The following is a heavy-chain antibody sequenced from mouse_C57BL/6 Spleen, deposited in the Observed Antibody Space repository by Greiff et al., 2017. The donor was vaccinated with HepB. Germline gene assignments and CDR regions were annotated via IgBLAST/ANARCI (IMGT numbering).Heavy chain of an antibody. CDR1: GFTFSSYG. V-gene: IGHV5-6*01. D-gene: IGHD3-3*01. CDR2: ISSGGSYT. CDR3: ARRIPRGYFDY. J-gene: IGHJ2*01. Sequence: DVQLVESGGDLVKPGGSLKLSCAASGFTFSSYGMSWVRQTPDKRLEWVATISSGGSYTYYPDSVKGRFTISRDNAKNTLYLQMSSLKSEDTAMYYCARRIPRGYFDYWGQGTTLTVSS.